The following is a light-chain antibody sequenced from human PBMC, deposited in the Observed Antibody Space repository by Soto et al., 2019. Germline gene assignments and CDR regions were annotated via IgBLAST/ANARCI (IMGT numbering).Light chain of an antibody. CDR1: QGIRHD. CDR3: QQNNSYPVA. CDR2: SAS. J-gene: IGKJ1*01. Sequence: EIQRSQGQASLSRSLGDKVTITCRASQGIRHDLGWYQQRPGKAPKRLIYSASSLQSGVPSRFSGIGSGTEFTFTISSLQTVHIATYYCQQNNSYPVAFGQGTKVDIK. V-gene: IGKV1-17*01.